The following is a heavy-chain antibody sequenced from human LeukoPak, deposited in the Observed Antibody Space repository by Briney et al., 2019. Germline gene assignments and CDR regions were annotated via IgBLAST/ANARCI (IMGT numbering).Heavy chain of an antibody. D-gene: IGHD5-12*01. J-gene: IGHJ6*03. CDR3: AREHSGYDFPGRDYYYMDV. V-gene: IGHV3-21*01. Sequence: PGGSLRLSCAASGFTFITYNMNWVRQAPGKGLEWVSSISSTSSSYRYYAASVKGRFTISRDNAKNSLYLQMNSLRAEDTAVYYCAREHSGYDFPGRDYYYMDVWGKGTTVTVSS. CDR2: ISSTSSSYR. CDR1: GFTFITYN.